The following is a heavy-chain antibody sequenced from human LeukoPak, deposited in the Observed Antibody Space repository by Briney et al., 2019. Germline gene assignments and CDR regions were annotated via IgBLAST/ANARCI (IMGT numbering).Heavy chain of an antibody. CDR1: GGSISSGGYY. V-gene: IGHV4-31*03. J-gene: IGHJ4*02. Sequence: SETLSLTCTVSGGSISSGGYYWSWIRQHPGKGLEWIGYIYYSGSTYYNPSLKSRVTISVDTSKNQFSLRLSSVTAADTAVYYCARLGTGSYYTPTDWGQGTLVTVSS. CDR2: IYYSGST. D-gene: IGHD3-10*01. CDR3: ARLGTGSYYTPTD.